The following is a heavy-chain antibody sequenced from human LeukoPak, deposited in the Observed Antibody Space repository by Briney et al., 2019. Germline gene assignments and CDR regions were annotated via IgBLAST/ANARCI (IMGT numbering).Heavy chain of an antibody. Sequence: SETLSLTCAVYGGSFSGYYWSWIRQPPGKGLEWIGEINHSGSPYYNPSLKSRVTISVDTSKNQFSLNLSSVTAADTAVYYCARVSGYYYGNFDYWGQGTLVTVSS. CDR3: ARVSGYYYGNFDY. CDR2: INHSGSP. V-gene: IGHV4-34*01. D-gene: IGHD5-18*01. J-gene: IGHJ4*01. CDR1: GGSFSGYY.